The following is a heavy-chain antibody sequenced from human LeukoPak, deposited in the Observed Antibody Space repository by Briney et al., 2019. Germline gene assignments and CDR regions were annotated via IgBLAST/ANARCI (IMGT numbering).Heavy chain of an antibody. D-gene: IGHD2-2*01. CDR1: GFTFSDYS. CDR3: ARDHAYAFDI. J-gene: IGHJ3*02. Sequence: GRSLRLSCVASGFTFSDYSLNWVRQAPGKGLEWISYIGSAIYYADSVKGRFTISRDNAKNSLFLQMNSLRAEDTAVYYCARDHAYAFDIWGQGTLVTVSS. V-gene: IGHV3-48*01. CDR2: IGSAI.